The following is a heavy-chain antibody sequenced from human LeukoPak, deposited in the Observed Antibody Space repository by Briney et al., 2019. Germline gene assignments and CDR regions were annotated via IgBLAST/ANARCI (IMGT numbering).Heavy chain of an antibody. CDR3: ARVLRDGYTFYGMDV. V-gene: IGHV4-34*01. J-gene: IGHJ6*02. Sequence: PSETLSLTCAVYGGSFSGYYWSWIRQPPGKGLEWIGEINHSGSTNYNPSLKSRVTMSVDTSKNQFSLKLSSVTAADTAVYYCARVLRDGYTFYGMDVWGQGTTVTVSS. CDR2: INHSGST. CDR1: GGSFSGYY. D-gene: IGHD5-24*01.